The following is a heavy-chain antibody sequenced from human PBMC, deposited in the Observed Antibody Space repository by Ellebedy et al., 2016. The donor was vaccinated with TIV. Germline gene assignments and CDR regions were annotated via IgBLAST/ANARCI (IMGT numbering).Heavy chain of an antibody. CDR2: INHSGST. J-gene: IGHJ6*02. D-gene: IGHD2/OR15-2a*01. CDR1: GGSFSGYY. Sequence: SETLSLXXAVYGGSFSGYYWSWIRQPPGKGLEWIGEINHSGSTNYNPSLKSRVTISVDTSKNQFSLKLSSVTAADTAVYYCARDRRFHGMDVWGQGATVTVSS. V-gene: IGHV4-34*01. CDR3: ARDRRFHGMDV.